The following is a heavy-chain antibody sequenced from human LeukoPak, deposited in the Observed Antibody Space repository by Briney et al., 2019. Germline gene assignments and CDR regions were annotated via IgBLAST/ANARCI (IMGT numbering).Heavy chain of an antibody. CDR2: FYYSGST. J-gene: IGHJ4*02. V-gene: IGHV4-59*01. CDR1: GGSISSYC. Sequence: SETLSLTCAVSGGSISSYCWSWIRQPPGKGLEWIGFFYYSGSTNYNPSLKSRVTISVDTSKNHFSLKLSSVTAADTAVYYCARGPGGYSYGYYFDYWGQGTLVTVSS. D-gene: IGHD5-18*01. CDR3: ARGPGGYSYGYYFDY.